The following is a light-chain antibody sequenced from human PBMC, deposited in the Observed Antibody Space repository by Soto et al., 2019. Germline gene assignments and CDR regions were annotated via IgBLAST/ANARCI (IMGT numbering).Light chain of an antibody. J-gene: IGLJ1*01. Sequence: QSVLTQPPSVSGALGQRVNISCTGSGLNIGAGYDVHWYQQLPGTAPKVVIYGNKIRPSGVPDRFSGSKSGTSASLAITGLQAEDEAEYYCQSFDAGLSGYVFGPGTKLTVL. CDR2: GNK. V-gene: IGLV1-40*01. CDR1: GLNIGAGYD. CDR3: QSFDAGLSGYV.